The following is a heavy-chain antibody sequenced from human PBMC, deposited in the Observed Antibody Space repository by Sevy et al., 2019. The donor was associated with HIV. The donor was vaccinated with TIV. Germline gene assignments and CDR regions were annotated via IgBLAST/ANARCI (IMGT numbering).Heavy chain of an antibody. Sequence: GGSLRLSCAASGFTFSSYAMHWVRQAPGKGLEWVAVISYDGSNKYYADSVKGRFTISRDNSKNTLYLQMNSLRAEDTAVYYCARGGVTIFGVVIIPDDAFDIWGQGTMVTVSS. V-gene: IGHV3-30-3*01. CDR1: GFTFSSYA. CDR3: ARGGVTIFGVVIIPDDAFDI. J-gene: IGHJ3*02. CDR2: ISYDGSNK. D-gene: IGHD3-3*01.